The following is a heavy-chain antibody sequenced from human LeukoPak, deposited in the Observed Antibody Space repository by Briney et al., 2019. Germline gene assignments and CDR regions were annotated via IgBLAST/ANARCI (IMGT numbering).Heavy chain of an antibody. CDR1: GGSISSSSYY. J-gene: IGHJ5*02. V-gene: IGHV4-39*01. D-gene: IGHD1-26*01. Sequence: SETLSLTCTVSGGSISSSSYYWGWIRQPPGKGLEWIGSIYYSGSTYYNPSLKSRVTISVDTSKNQFSLKLSSVTAADTAVYYCARHVDSRSYLNWSDPWGQGTLVTVSS. CDR3: ARHVDSRSYLNWSDP. CDR2: IYYSGST.